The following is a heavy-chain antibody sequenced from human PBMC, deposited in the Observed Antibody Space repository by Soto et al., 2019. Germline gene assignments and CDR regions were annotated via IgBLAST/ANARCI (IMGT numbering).Heavy chain of an antibody. D-gene: IGHD3-10*01. CDR1: GGSISSGDYY. CDR2: IYYSGST. Sequence: SETLSLTCTVSGGSISSGDYYWSWIRQPPGKGLEWIGYIYYSGSTYYNPSLKSRVTISVDTSKNQFSLKLSSVTAADAAVYYCARELRYYYGSENYYYYGMDVWGQGTTVTVSS. CDR3: ARELRYYYGSENYYYYGMDV. J-gene: IGHJ6*02. V-gene: IGHV4-30-4*01.